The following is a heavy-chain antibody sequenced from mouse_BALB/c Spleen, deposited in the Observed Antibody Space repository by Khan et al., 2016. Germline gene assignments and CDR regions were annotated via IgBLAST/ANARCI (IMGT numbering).Heavy chain of an antibody. CDR1: GFTFSSYT. CDR2: ISNGGGST. V-gene: IGHV5-12-2*01. CDR3: ARHGYDWYFDV. D-gene: IGHD2-2*01. J-gene: IGHJ1*01. Sequence: EVELVESGGGLVQPGGSLKLSCAASGFTFSSYTMSWVRQTPEKRLEWVAYISNGGGSTYYPDTVKGRFTISRDNAKNTLYLQMSSLQSEDTAMYYCARHGYDWYFDVWGAGTTVTVSS.